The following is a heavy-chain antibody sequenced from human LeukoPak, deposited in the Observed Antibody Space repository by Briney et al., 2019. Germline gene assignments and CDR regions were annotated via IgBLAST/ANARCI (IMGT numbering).Heavy chain of an antibody. CDR2: ISGGGGIT. CDR1: GFTFSSFA. CDR3: ARADRYGTTWYGRVDY. D-gene: IGHD6-13*01. J-gene: IGHJ4*02. Sequence: GGSLRLSCAASGFTFSSFAMSWVRQAPGKGLEWVSSISGGGGITNYADSVKGRFTISRDNSKNTLYLQMNSLRAEDTAVYYCARADRYGTTWYGRVDYWGQGTLVTVSS. V-gene: IGHV3-23*01.